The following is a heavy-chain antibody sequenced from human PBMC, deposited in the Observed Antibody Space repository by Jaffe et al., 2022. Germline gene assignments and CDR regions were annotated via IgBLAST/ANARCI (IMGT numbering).Heavy chain of an antibody. J-gene: IGHJ4*02. CDR2: IRYDGSNK. CDR1: GFTFSSYG. CDR3: AKEVPIRLHLGEFHY. V-gene: IGHV3-30*02. D-gene: IGHD3-16*01. Sequence: QVQLVESGGGVVQPGGSLRLSCAASGFTFSSYGMHWVRQAPGKGLEWVAFIRYDGSNKYYADSVKGRFTISRDNSKNTLYLQMNSLRAEDTAVYYCAKEVPIRLHLGEFHYWGQGTLVTVSS.